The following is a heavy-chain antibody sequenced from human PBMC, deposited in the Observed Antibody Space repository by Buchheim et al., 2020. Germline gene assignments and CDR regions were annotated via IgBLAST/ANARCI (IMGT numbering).Heavy chain of an antibody. CDR2: ISGSGSSF. CDR3: ARVPSSGSYPGYFDY. J-gene: IGHJ4*02. D-gene: IGHD1-26*01. CDR1: GFTFSIYS. Sequence: EMQLVESGGGLVQPGGSLRLSCAASGFTFSIYSMNWVRQAPGKGLEWVSYISGSGSSFFYADSVKGRFTISRDNVKNSMYLQMNSLRAEDTAVYYCARVPSSGSYPGYFDYWGQGTL. V-gene: IGHV3-48*01.